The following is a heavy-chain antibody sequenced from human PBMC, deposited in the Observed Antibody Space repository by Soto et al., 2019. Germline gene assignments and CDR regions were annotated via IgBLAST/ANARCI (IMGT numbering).Heavy chain of an antibody. V-gene: IGHV3-9*01. J-gene: IGHJ3*02. D-gene: IGHD3-10*01. CDR3: AKVRLLWFGELSGAFDI. Sequence: VQLVESGGGLVQPGRSLRLSCAASGFTFDDYAMHWVRQAPGKGLEWVSGISWNSGSIGYADSVKGRFTISRDNAKNSLYLQMNSLRAEDTALYYCAKVRLLWFGELSGAFDIWGQGTMVTVSS. CDR2: ISWNSGSI. CDR1: GFTFDDYA.